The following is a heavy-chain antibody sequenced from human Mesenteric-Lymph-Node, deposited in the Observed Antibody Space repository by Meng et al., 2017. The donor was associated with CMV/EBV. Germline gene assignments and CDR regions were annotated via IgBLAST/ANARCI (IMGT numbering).Heavy chain of an antibody. CDR2: FDPADGEV. CDR3: ATGTASYYLALY. J-gene: IGHJ4*02. Sequence: GESLKISCKVSGYSLTQLSVHWVRQPPGKGLEWMGRFDPADGEVIYSQNFQGRVTMTEDTSTDTAYMELRSLTSDDTAVYYCATGTASYYLALYWGPGTLVTVSS. CDR1: GYSLTQLS. V-gene: IGHV1-24*01. D-gene: IGHD1-26*01.